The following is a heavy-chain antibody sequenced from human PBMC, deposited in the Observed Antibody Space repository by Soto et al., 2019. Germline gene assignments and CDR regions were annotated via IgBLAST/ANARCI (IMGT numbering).Heavy chain of an antibody. J-gene: IGHJ3*02. CDR3: AKDRGIAAAGTAFDI. Sequence: GGSLRLSCAASGFTFDDYAMHWVRQAPGKGLEWVSGISWNSGSIGYADSVKGRFTISRDNAKNSLYLQMNSLRAEDTALYYCAKDRGIAAAGTAFDIWGQGTMVTVSS. D-gene: IGHD6-13*01. V-gene: IGHV3-9*01. CDR1: GFTFDDYA. CDR2: ISWNSGSI.